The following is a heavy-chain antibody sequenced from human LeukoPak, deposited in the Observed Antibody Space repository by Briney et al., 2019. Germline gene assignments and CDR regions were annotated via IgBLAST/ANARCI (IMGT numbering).Heavy chain of an antibody. V-gene: IGHV3-64*01. CDR1: GVTFSSYA. D-gene: IGHD3-3*01. CDR3: ARSTYDFWSGYAGNYYYMDV. Sequence: GGSLRLSWAASGVTFSSYAMHWVRQAPGKGQEYVSAISSNGGSTYYANSVKGRFTISRDNSKNTLYLQMGSLRAEDMAVYYCARSTYDFWSGYAGNYYYMDVLGKGTTVTVSS. J-gene: IGHJ6*03. CDR2: ISSNGGST.